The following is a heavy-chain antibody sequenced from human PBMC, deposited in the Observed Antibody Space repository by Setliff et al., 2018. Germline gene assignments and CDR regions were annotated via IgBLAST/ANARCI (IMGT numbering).Heavy chain of an antibody. CDR1: GASISDYY. CDR3: ARERTIFGILVISGWFDP. D-gene: IGHD3-3*01. V-gene: IGHV4-4*07. Sequence: TLSLTCTVSGASISDYYWTWIRQPAGKELEWIGRVSASGSTAYNPSLKSRVTMSVDTSRNQISLNLTSVTAADTAMYYCARERTIFGILVISGWFDPWGQGTVVTVSS. J-gene: IGHJ5*02. CDR2: VSASGST.